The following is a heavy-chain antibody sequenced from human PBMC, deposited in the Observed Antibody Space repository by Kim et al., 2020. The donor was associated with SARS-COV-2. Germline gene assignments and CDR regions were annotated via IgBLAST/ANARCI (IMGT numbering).Heavy chain of an antibody. V-gene: IGHV3-30-3*01. Sequence: PGGSLRLSCAASGFTFSSYAMHWVRQAPGKGLEWVAVISYDGSNKYYADSVKGRFTISRDNSKNTLYLQMNSLRAEGTAVYYCARDVRIYGDYVWGSYGMDVWGQGTTVTVSS. CDR3: ARDVRIYGDYVWGSYGMDV. J-gene: IGHJ6*02. D-gene: IGHD4-17*01. CDR1: GFTFSSYA. CDR2: ISYDGSNK.